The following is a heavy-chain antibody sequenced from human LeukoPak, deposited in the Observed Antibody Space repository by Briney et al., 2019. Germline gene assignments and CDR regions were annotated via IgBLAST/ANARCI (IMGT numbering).Heavy chain of an antibody. CDR1: GFTFRSYW. D-gene: IGHD6-13*01. V-gene: IGHV3-7*01. CDR3: TQNLVAAAGDH. CDR2: IKPDGSVG. Sequence: TGGCLRLSFSAAGFTFRSYWMTWVRQAPGKGLEWGANIKPDGSVGYYVDSVRGRFLISRDNAGNSLYLQMNSLRVEDTAVYYCTQNLVAAAGDHWGQGTLLIVSS. J-gene: IGHJ4*02.